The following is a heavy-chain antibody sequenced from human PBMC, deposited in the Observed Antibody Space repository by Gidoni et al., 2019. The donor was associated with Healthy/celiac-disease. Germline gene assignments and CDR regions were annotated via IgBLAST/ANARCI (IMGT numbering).Heavy chain of an antibody. J-gene: IGHJ2*01. CDR3: ARVHLVTGDHWYFDL. D-gene: IGHD7-27*01. CDR2: ISAYNGNT. Sequence: QVQLVQSGAEVKKPGASVKVSCKASGYTFTSYGISWVRQAPGPGLEWMGWISAYNGNTNYAQKLQGRVTMTTDTSTSTAYMELRSLRSDDTAVYYCARVHLVTGDHWYFDLWGRGTLVTVSS. CDR1: GYTFTSYG. V-gene: IGHV1-18*01.